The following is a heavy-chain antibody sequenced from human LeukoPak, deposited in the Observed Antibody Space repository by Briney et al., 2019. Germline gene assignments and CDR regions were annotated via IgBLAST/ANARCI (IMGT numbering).Heavy chain of an antibody. CDR3: ARGKMAAAGTIDY. Sequence: ASVKVSCKASGYTFTGYYMHWVRQAPGQGLEWMGWINPNSGGTNYAQKFQGRVTMTRDTSISTAYMELSRLRSDDTAVYYCARGKMAAAGTIDYWGQGTLVTVSS. J-gene: IGHJ4*02. CDR1: GYTFTGYY. D-gene: IGHD6-13*01. CDR2: INPNSGGT. V-gene: IGHV1-2*02.